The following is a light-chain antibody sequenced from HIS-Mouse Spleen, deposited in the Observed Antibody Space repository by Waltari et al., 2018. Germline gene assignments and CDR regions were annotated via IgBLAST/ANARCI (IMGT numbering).Light chain of an antibody. V-gene: IGLV3-21*03. J-gene: IGLJ2*01. CDR1: NIGRXX. CDR2: EDS. Sequence: SYVLTPPPSVSVATXKKARXXCXXNNIGRXXVHWNQQKPXQAPVLVVAEDSXXPPXXXGRVSGXXSGNXXTLTIXXXEAXDXXXYYCQVWDSSSDHVVFXGGTKLT. CDR3: QVWDSSSDHVV.